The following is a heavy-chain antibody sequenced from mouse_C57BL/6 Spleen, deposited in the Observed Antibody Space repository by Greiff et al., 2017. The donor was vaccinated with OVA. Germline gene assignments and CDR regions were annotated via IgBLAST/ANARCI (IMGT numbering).Heavy chain of an antibody. J-gene: IGHJ3*01. Sequence: QVQLQQSGPELVKPGASVKISCKASGYTFTDYYINWVKQRPGQGLEWIGWIFPGSGSTYYNEKFKGKATLTVDKSSSTAYMLLSSLTSEDSAVYFCAREGDYSNSAWFAYWGQGTLVTVSA. CDR2: IFPGSGST. V-gene: IGHV1-75*01. CDR3: AREGDYSNSAWFAY. D-gene: IGHD2-5*01. CDR1: GYTFTDYY.